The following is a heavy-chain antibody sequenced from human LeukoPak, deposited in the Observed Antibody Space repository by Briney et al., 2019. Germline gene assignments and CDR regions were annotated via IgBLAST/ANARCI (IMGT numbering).Heavy chain of an antibody. CDR1: GFTFSSYS. CDR2: ISGSGGST. Sequence: LSGGSLRLSCAASGFTFSSYSMNWVRQAPGKGLEWVSAISGSGGSTYYADSVKGRFTISRDNSKNTLYLQMNSLRAEDTAVYYCAKVGAIVVVVAAPFDYWGQGTLVTVSS. J-gene: IGHJ4*02. V-gene: IGHV3-23*01. CDR3: AKVGAIVVVVAAPFDY. D-gene: IGHD2-15*01.